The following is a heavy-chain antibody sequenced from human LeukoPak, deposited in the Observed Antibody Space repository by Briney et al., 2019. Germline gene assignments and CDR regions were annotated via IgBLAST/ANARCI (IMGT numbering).Heavy chain of an antibody. CDR3: ARDGSGWYNFDY. CDR1: GFTFSSYG. V-gene: IGHV3-7*01. CDR2: IKQDGSEK. D-gene: IGHD6-19*01. J-gene: IGHJ4*02. Sequence: GGSLRLSCAASGFTFSSYGMHWVRQAPGKGLEWVANIKQDGSEKYYVDSVKGRFTISRDNAKSSLYLQMNSLRAEDTAVYYCARDGSGWYNFDYWGQGTLVTVSS.